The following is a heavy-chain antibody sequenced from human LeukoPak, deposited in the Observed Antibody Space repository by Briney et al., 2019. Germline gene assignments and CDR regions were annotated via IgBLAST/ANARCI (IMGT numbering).Heavy chain of an antibody. CDR2: IIPILGIA. CDR3: AREMATGFNGAFNI. D-gene: IGHD5-24*01. CDR1: GGTFSSYA. V-gene: IGHV1-69*04. J-gene: IGHJ3*02. Sequence: SVKVSCKASGGTFSSYAISWVRQAPGQGLEWMGRIIPILGIANYAQKFQGRVTITADKSTSTAYMELSSLRSEDTAVYYCAREMATGFNGAFNIWGQGTMVTVSS.